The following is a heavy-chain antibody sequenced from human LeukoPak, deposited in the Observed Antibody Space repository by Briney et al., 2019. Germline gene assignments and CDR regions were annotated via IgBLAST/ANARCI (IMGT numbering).Heavy chain of an antibody. V-gene: IGHV3-23*01. D-gene: IGHD2-21*01. Sequence: GGSLRLSCAASGFTFSSYAMSWVRQAPGKGLEWVSAISGSGGSTYYADSVKGRFTISRDNSKNTLYLQMNSLRAEDTVVYYCAKFLPTHIVVANYYFDYWGQGTLVTVSS. CDR3: AKFLPTHIVVANYYFDY. CDR2: ISGSGGST. J-gene: IGHJ4*02. CDR1: GFTFSSYA.